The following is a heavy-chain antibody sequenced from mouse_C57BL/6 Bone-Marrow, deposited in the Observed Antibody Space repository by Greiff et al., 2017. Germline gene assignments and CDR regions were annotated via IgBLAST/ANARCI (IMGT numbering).Heavy chain of an antibody. CDR2: INPNYGTT. CDR1: GYSFTDYN. D-gene: IGHD2-5*01. V-gene: IGHV1-39*01. Sequence: ESGPELVKPGASVKISCKASGYSFTDYNMNWVKQSNGKSLEWIGVINPNYGTTSYNQKFKGKATLTVDQSSSTAYMQLNSLTSEDSAVYYCARGRAYYSNYGRGLFAYWGQGTLVTVSA. CDR3: ARGRAYYSNYGRGLFAY. J-gene: IGHJ3*01.